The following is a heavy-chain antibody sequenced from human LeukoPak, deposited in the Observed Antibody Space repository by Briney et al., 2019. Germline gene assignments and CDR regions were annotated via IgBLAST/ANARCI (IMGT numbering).Heavy chain of an antibody. CDR1: GGSISSYY. CDR3: ARGGDFWSGYPDYYFDY. J-gene: IGHJ4*02. Sequence: SETLSLTCTVSGGSISSYYWSWIRQPPGKGLEWIGYIYYSGSTNYNPSLKSRVTISVDTPKNQFSLKLSSVTAADTAVYYCARGGDFWSGYPDYYFDYWGQGTLVTVSS. CDR2: IYYSGST. V-gene: IGHV4-59*01. D-gene: IGHD3-3*01.